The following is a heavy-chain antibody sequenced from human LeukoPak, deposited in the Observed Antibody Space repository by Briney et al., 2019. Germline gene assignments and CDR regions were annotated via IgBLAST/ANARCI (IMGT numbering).Heavy chain of an antibody. CDR2: ISGSGGST. Sequence: PGGSLRLSCAASGFTFSSYAMSWVRQAPGKGLEWVSAISGSGGSTYYADSVKGRFTISRDNSKNTLYLQMNSLRAEDTALYYCAARGYCSSTSCLLEYWGQGTLVTVSS. D-gene: IGHD2-2*01. J-gene: IGHJ4*02. V-gene: IGHV3-23*01. CDR3: AARGYCSSTSCLLEY. CDR1: GFTFSSYA.